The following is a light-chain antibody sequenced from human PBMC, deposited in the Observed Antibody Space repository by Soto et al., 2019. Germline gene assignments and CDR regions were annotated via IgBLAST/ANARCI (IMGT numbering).Light chain of an antibody. CDR1: QSVSSSY. J-gene: IGKJ1*01. CDR2: GAS. V-gene: IGKV3-20*01. Sequence: EIALTQSPGTLSLSPGERATLSCRASQSVSSSYLAWYQQKPGQAPRLLIYGASSRDTGIPDRFSGSGSGTEFTLTISRLEPEDFAVYYCQQYGSSPWTYGQGTKVEIK. CDR3: QQYGSSPWT.